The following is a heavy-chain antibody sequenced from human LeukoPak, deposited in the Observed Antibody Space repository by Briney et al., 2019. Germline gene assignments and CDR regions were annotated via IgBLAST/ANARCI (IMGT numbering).Heavy chain of an antibody. Sequence: PGRSLRLSCAASGFTFSNYGMHWVRQAPGKGLEWVAAIAYDGSNEYYAEFVKGRFTISRDNSKNTLYLQMYSLRAEDTAVYFCAKDQGIAVAGTDDAFDIWGQGTRVTVSS. CDR1: GFTFSNYG. CDR2: IAYDGSNE. J-gene: IGHJ3*02. V-gene: IGHV3-30*18. CDR3: AKDQGIAVAGTDDAFDI. D-gene: IGHD6-19*01.